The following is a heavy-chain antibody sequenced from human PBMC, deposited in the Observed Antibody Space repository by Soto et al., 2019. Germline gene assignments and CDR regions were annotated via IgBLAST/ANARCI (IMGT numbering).Heavy chain of an antibody. Sequence: PSETLSLTYSVSGYSISNLDDFWAWIRQPPGQALEYIGYIYKSATTYYNPSFESRVTISVDTSKNQFSLKLTSVTAADTAVYYCARQGDIVVVPAAIHFDYWGQGTLVTVSS. J-gene: IGHJ4*02. CDR1: GYSISNLDDF. D-gene: IGHD2-2*01. V-gene: IGHV4-30-4*01. CDR2: IYKSATT. CDR3: ARQGDIVVVPAAIHFDY.